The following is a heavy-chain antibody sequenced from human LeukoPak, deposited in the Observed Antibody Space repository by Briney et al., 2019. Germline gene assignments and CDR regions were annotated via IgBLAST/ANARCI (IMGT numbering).Heavy chain of an antibody. Sequence: PSETLSLTCTVSGDSISDSIWWSWLRQPPGKGLEWIGEVDHTGNTNYRPFLDSRVTLSIDTSKNQFSLTLSSVTAADTAVYYCARNVRFFDSWGQGTRVTVSS. CDR2: VDHTGNT. J-gene: IGHJ4*02. V-gene: IGHV4/OR15-8*02. CDR3: ARNVRFFDS. CDR1: GDSISDSIW. D-gene: IGHD1-1*01.